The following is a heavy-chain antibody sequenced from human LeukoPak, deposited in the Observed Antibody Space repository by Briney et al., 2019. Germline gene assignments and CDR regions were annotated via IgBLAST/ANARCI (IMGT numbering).Heavy chain of an antibody. CDR2: IYHSGST. J-gene: IGHJ6*04. Sequence: PSGTLSLTCAVSGGSISSSNWWSWVRQPPGKGLEWIGEIYHSGSTNYNPSLKSRVTMSVDKSKNQFSLKLSSVTAADTAVYYCARDSSAHYGMDVWGKGTTVTVSS. CDR1: GGSISSSNW. CDR3: ARDSSAHYGMDV. D-gene: IGHD2-15*01. V-gene: IGHV4-4*02.